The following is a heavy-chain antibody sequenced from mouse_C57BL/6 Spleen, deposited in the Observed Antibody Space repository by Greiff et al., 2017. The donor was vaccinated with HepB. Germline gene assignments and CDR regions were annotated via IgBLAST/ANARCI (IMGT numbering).Heavy chain of an antibody. Sequence: VKLQESGAELMKPGASVKLSCKATGYTFTGYWIAWVKQRPGHGLEWIGEILPGSGSTNYNEKFKGKATFTADTSSNTAYMQLSSLTTEDSAIYYCASGFLPCGRSPCWYFDVWGTGTTVTVSS. CDR2: ILPGSGST. CDR1: GYTFTGYW. D-gene: IGHD1-1*01. V-gene: IGHV1-9*01. J-gene: IGHJ1*03. CDR3: ASGFLPCGRSPCWYFDV.